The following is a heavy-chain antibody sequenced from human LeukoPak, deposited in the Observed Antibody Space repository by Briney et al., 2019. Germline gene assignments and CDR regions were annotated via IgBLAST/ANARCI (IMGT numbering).Heavy chain of an antibody. D-gene: IGHD5-24*01. CDR2: ISSSSSYI. Sequence: PGGSLRLSCAASGFTFSSYSMNWVRQAPGKGLEWVSSISSSSSYIYYADSVKGRFTISRDNSKNTLYLQMNSLRAEDTAVYYCARESLDGYNMGFDYWGQGTLVTVSS. CDR3: ARESLDGYNMGFDY. CDR1: GFTFSSYS. V-gene: IGHV3-21*01. J-gene: IGHJ4*02.